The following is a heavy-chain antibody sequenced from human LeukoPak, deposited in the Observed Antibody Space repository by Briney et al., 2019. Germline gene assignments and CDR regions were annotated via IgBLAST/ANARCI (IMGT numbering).Heavy chain of an antibody. D-gene: IGHD2-15*01. CDR3: ARGQLGYCSGGSCSYYYYMDV. Sequence: SETLSLTCTVSGGSISSYYWSWIRQPPGKGLEWIGYIYYSGSTNYNPSLKSRVTISVDTSKNQFSLKLSSVTAADTAVYYCARGQLGYCSGGSCSYYYYMDVWGKGITVTISS. CDR2: IYYSGST. V-gene: IGHV4-59*01. J-gene: IGHJ6*03. CDR1: GGSISSYY.